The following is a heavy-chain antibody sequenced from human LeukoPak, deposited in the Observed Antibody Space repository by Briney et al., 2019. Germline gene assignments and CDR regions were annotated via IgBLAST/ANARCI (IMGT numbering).Heavy chain of an antibody. D-gene: IGHD3-10*01. J-gene: IGHJ4*02. Sequence: ASVKVSCKASGYTFTSYYMHWVRQAPGQGLEWMGITNPSGGSTSYAQKFQGRVTMTRDMSTSTVYMELSSLRSEDTAVYYCARSGGIWFGELFPLDDYWGQGTLVTVSS. CDR1: GYTFTSYY. V-gene: IGHV1-46*01. CDR2: TNPSGGST. CDR3: ARSGGIWFGELFPLDDY.